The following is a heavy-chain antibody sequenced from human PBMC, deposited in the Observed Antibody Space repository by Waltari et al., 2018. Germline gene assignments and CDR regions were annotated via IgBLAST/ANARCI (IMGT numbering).Heavy chain of an antibody. CDR1: GYTFINYA. V-gene: IGHV1-3*01. J-gene: IGHJ3*02. Sequence: QVQLVQSGAEVKKPGASVKVSCKASGYTFINYAMHWVRQAPGQRLEWMGWINGGNGNPKYSQKFQGRVTITRDTSASTAYMELSSLRSEDTAVYYCASVTKGGFAFDIWGQGTMVTVSS. D-gene: IGHD4-17*01. CDR2: INGGNGNP. CDR3: ASVTKGGFAFDI.